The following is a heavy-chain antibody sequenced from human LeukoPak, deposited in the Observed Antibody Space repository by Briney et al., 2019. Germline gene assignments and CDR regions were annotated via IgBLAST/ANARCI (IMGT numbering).Heavy chain of an antibody. CDR1: GYTFTGYY. V-gene: IGHV1-2*06. D-gene: IGHD2-15*01. J-gene: IGHJ4*02. Sequence: ASVKVSCKASGYTFTGYYMHWVRQAPGQGLEWMGRINPNSGGTNYAQKFQGRVTMTRDTSISTAYMELSRLRSDDTAVYYCARDPTPLNSYCSGGSCYVDGGYWGQGTLVTVSS. CDR3: ARDPTPLNSYCSGGSCYVDGGY. CDR2: INPNSGGT.